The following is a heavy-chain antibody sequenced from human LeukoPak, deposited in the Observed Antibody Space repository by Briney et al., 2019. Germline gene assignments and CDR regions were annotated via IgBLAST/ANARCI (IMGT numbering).Heavy chain of an antibody. CDR1: GGSFSGYY. D-gene: IGHD6-13*01. CDR2: INHSGST. CDR3: ARARVRIAAGALDY. J-gene: IGHJ4*02. Sequence: PSETLSLTCAVYGGSFSGYYWIWIRQPPGKGLEWIGEINHSGSTNYNLSLKSRVTRSEDTSKNQFSLNLTSVTAADTAVYYCARARVRIAAGALDYWGQGALVTVSS. V-gene: IGHV4-34*01.